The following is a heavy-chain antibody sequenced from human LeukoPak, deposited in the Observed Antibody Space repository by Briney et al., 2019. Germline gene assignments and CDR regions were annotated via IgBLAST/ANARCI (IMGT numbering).Heavy chain of an antibody. CDR1: GYTFIGYY. CDR2: MSPHNGHT. J-gene: IGHJ3*01. Sequence: ASVKVSCKASGYTFIGYYMHWVRQAPGQGLEGMGSMSPHNGHTEYAQNFQGRVTMTRDTSTGTAYMELRSLRSEDTAVYYCARRTPRCGGTCYDAFDVWGQGTMVTVSS. D-gene: IGHD2-21*01. V-gene: IGHV1-8*02. CDR3: ARRTPRCGGTCYDAFDV.